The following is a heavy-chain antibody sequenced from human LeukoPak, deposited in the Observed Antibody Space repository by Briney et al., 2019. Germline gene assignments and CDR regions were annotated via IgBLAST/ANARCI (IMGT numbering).Heavy chain of an antibody. J-gene: IGHJ4*02. V-gene: IGHV1-69*13. CDR1: GGTFSSYA. D-gene: IGHD6-19*01. CDR2: IIPIFGTA. CDR3: ARSSGIAVAATGGGY. Sequence: SVKVSCKASGGTFSSYAISWVRQAPGQGLEWMGGIIPIFGTANYAQKFQGRVTITADESTSTAYMELSSLRSEDTAVYYCARSSGIAVAATGGGYWGQGTLVTVSS.